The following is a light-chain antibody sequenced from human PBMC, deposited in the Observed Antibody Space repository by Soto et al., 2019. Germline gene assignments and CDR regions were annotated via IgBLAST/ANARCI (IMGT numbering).Light chain of an antibody. V-gene: IGLV3-27*01. CDR2: KDS. CDR1: VLAKKY. J-gene: IGLJ2*01. Sequence: SYELTQPSSVSVSPGQTARITCSGDVLAKKYARWFQQKPGHAPVLVIYKDSERPSGIPERFSGSSSWTTVTLTISGAQVEAEADYYCYSAADNKGVFGGGTKLTVL. CDR3: YSAADNKGV.